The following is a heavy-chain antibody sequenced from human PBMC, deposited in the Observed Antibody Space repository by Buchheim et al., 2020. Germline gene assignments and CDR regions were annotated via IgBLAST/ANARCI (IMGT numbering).Heavy chain of an antibody. J-gene: IGHJ4*02. Sequence: EVQVVASGGGLVQPGGSLRLSCVASGFTFSSHWMTWFRQAPGKGLEWVASIEQDGSKTYYVESVKGRFIISRDNAKNSGFLQMSGLRVEDTAIYYCALGDGYGWGQGTL. CDR3: ALGDGYG. CDR1: GFTFSSHW. CDR2: IEQDGSKT. V-gene: IGHV3-7*03. D-gene: IGHD2-21*02.